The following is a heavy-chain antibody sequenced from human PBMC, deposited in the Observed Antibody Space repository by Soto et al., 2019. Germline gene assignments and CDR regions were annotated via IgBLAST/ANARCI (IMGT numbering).Heavy chain of an antibody. Sequence: QVQLVQSGAEVKKPGASVKVSCKASGYTFTSYGISWVRQAPGQGLEWMGRISGYNGNSNYAQNLHGRVTMTTDTSTSTAYMELRSLRSDATAVYYCAREDIQDIVVVVVAPEGLGYWGQGTLVTVSS. V-gene: IGHV1-18*01. CDR3: AREDIQDIVVVVVAPEGLGY. CDR2: ISGYNGNS. CDR1: GYTFTSYG. D-gene: IGHD2-15*01. J-gene: IGHJ4*02.